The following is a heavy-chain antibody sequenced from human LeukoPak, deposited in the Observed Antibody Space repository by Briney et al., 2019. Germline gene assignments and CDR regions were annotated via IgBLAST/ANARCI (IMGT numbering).Heavy chain of an antibody. Sequence: GESLKISCKGFGYSFTSYWIGWVRQMPGKGLEWMGIIYPGDSDTRYSPSFQGQVTISADKSISTAYLQWSSLKASDTAMFYCARAASTYGSGSYYIRDFDYWGQGTLVTVSS. D-gene: IGHD3-10*01. CDR1: GYSFTSYW. CDR2: IYPGDSDT. CDR3: ARAASTYGSGSYYIRDFDY. J-gene: IGHJ4*02. V-gene: IGHV5-51*01.